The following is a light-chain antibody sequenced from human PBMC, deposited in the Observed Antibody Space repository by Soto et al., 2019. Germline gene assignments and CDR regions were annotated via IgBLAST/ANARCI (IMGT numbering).Light chain of an antibody. Sequence: DILMTQSPSTLSASVGDRVTITCRASQSIGSWLAWYQQKPGKATKVLIYDASSLESGVPSRFSGSGSGTEFTLTISSLQPDDFATYYCQQYNSYSRYTFGQGTKLEIK. CDR3: QQYNSYSRYT. CDR2: DAS. CDR1: QSIGSW. J-gene: IGKJ2*01. V-gene: IGKV1-5*01.